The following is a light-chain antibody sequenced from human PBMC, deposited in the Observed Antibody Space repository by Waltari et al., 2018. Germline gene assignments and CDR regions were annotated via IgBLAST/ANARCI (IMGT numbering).Light chain of an antibody. CDR3: TSNAGTTGV. J-gene: IGLJ1*01. Sequence: SVTISCTGTSSDIGLNNYVSWYQQHPGKAPKLIIYEFSNRPSGVPDRFSGSKSGNTASLTVSGLQPEDEADYYCTSNAGTTGVFGSGTKVTVL. CDR1: SSDIGLNNY. V-gene: IGLV2-8*01. CDR2: EFS.